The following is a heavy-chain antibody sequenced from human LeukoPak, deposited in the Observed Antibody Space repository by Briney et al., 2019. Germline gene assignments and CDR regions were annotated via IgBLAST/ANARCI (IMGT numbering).Heavy chain of an antibody. J-gene: IGHJ4*02. D-gene: IGHD2-21*02. CDR1: GFTFSNAW. Sequence: PGGSLRLSCAASGFTFSNAWMSWVRQAPGKGLEWVGRIKSKTDGGTTDYAAPVKGRFTISRDDSKNTLYLQMNSLKTEDTAVYYCTTERSGDLPPENFDYWGQGTLVTVSS. CDR3: TTERSGDLPPENFDY. V-gene: IGHV3-15*01. CDR2: IKSKTDGGTT.